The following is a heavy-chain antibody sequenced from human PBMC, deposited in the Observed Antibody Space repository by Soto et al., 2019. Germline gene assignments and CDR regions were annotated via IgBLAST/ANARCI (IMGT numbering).Heavy chain of an antibody. D-gene: IGHD3-3*01. CDR1: GFTFSSYW. Sequence: PGGSLRLSCAASGFTFSSYWMSWVRQAPGKGLEWVANIKQDGSEKYYVDSVKGRFTISRDNAKNSLYLQMNSLRAEDTAVYYCARDFADFWSGLYYFDYWGQGTLVTVSS. J-gene: IGHJ4*02. CDR3: ARDFADFWSGLYYFDY. V-gene: IGHV3-7*01. CDR2: IKQDGSEK.